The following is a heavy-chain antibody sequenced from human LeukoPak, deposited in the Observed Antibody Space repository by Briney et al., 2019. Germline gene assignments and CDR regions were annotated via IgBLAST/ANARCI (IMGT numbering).Heavy chain of an antibody. V-gene: IGHV3-30-3*01. Sequence: GGSLRLSCAASGFTFSSYAMHWVRQAPGKGLEWVAVLSCDGSNKYYADSVKGRFTISRDNSKNTLYLQMNSLRAEDTAVYYCASLTLSSSQIDYWGQGTLVTASS. CDR2: LSCDGSNK. CDR1: GFTFSSYA. J-gene: IGHJ4*02. D-gene: IGHD6-6*01. CDR3: ASLTLSSSQIDY.